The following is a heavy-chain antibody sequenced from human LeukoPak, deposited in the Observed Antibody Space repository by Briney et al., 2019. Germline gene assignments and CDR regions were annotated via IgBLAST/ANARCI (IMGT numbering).Heavy chain of an antibody. CDR1: GFTFSNYG. CDR2: IRNDGSNI. V-gene: IGHV3-30*02. Sequence: GGSLGLSCAASGFTFSNYGAHWVRQAPGKGLECVAFIRNDGSNIYYADSVKGRFTISRDNSKNTVYLQMSGLRVDDTALYYCARDLAYLDHWGQGTLVTVSS. J-gene: IGHJ4*02. CDR3: ARDLAYLDH.